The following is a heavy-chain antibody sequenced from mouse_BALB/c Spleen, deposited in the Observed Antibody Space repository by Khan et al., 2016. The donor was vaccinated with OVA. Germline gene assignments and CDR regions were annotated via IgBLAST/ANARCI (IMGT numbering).Heavy chain of an antibody. CDR3: ARGARYDKARYALDY. CDR1: GYTFTNFG. J-gene: IGHJ4*01. V-gene: IGHV9-3-1*01. Sequence: QIQLVQSGPELKTPGETVKISCKASGYTFTNFGMHWVKQAPGKGLKWMGWINTYTGEPTYAHDFKGRFAFSLENSANPATLQINNLKNEDTARYFCARGARYDKARYALDYWGQGTSVTGSS. CDR2: INTYTGEP. D-gene: IGHD2-14*01.